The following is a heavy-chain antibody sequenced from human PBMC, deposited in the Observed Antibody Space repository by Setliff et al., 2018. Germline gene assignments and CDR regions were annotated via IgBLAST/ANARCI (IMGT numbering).Heavy chain of an antibody. V-gene: IGHV3-11*04. CDR2: ISGYGSFI. CDR1: GGSFTGTTYY. CDR3: ATNPRKGRSGGYYYDDPYYYYMDV. D-gene: IGHD3-22*01. Sequence: LSLTCTVSGGSFTGTTYYWGWIRQSPGKGLEWVSSISGYGSFIYYADSVKGRFTISRDNAKNSLYLQVNSLRAEDTAVYYCATNPRKGRSGGYYYDDPYYYYMDVWGRGTTVTVSS. J-gene: IGHJ6*03.